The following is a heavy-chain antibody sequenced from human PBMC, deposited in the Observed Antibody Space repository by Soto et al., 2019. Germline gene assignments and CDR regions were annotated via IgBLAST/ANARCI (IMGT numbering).Heavy chain of an antibody. J-gene: IGHJ4*02. D-gene: IGHD2-15*01. CDR2: IYHSGST. Sequence: SETLSLTCAVSGGSISSSNWWSWVRQPPGKGLEWIGEIYHSGSTNYNPSLKSRVTISVDKSKSQFSLKLSSVTAADTAVYYCARDHGGYCSGGSCRKNFDYWGQGTLVTVSS. CDR3: ARDHGGYCSGGSCRKNFDY. V-gene: IGHV4-4*02. CDR1: GGSISSSNW.